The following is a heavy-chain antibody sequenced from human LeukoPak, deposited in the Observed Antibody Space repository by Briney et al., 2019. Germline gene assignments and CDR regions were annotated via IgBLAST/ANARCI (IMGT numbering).Heavy chain of an antibody. D-gene: IGHD1-7*01. V-gene: IGHV3-21*01. CDR3: ARDLRNWDYVFDY. CDR2: ISSSSSYI. J-gene: IGHJ4*02. Sequence: GGSLRLSCAASGFTFSSYSMNWVRQAPGKGLEWVSSISSSSSYIYYADSVKGRFTISRDNAKNSLYLQMNSLRAEDTAMYYCARDLRNWDYVFDYWGQGTLVTVSS. CDR1: GFTFSSYS.